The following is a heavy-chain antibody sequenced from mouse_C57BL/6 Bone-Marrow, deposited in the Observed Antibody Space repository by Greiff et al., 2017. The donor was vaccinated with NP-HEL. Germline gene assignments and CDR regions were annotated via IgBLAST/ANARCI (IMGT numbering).Heavy chain of an antibody. CDR3: ARSEHWYFDV. CDR1: GYTFTSYG. Sequence: VKLVESGAELARPGASVKLSCKASGYTFTSYGISWVKQRTGQGLEWIGEIYPRSGNTYYNEKFKGKATLTADKSSSTAYMELRSLTSEDSAVYFCARSEHWYFDVWGTGTTVTVSS. J-gene: IGHJ1*03. V-gene: IGHV1-81*01. CDR2: IYPRSGNT.